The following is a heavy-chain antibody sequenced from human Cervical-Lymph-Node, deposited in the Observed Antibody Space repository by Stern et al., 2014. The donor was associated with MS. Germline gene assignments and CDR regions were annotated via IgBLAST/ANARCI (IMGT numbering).Heavy chain of an antibody. CDR1: GDSISSYY. CDR3: ARLSTVVDY. V-gene: IGHV4-59*08. Sequence: QVQLVASGPGLVKPSETLSLTCTVSGDSISSYYWSWIRQPPGKGLEWIGHVYYSGTTYSNPSLTGRVTLSVDTSKTPFSLTFHSVTAADTAVYYCARLSTVVDYWGQGTLVTVSS. CDR2: VYYSGTT. D-gene: IGHD4-23*01. J-gene: IGHJ4*02.